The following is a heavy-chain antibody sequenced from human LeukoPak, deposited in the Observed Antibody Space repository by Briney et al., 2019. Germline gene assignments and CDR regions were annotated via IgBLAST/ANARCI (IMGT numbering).Heavy chain of an antibody. CDR2: ISAYNGNT. Sequence: ASVKVSCKASGYTFTSYGISWVRQAPGQGLEWMGWISAYNGNTNYAQKLQGRVTMTTDTSTSTAYMELRSLRSDDTAVYYRARDLKYYDSSGYYYWGQGTLVTVSS. CDR3: ARDLKYYDSSGYYY. CDR1: GYTFTSYG. J-gene: IGHJ4*02. V-gene: IGHV1-18*01. D-gene: IGHD3-22*01.